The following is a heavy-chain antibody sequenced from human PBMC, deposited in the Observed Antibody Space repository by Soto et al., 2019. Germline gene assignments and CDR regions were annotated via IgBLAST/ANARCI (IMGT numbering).Heavy chain of an antibody. CDR2: ISGGGGRT. Sequence: GGSLRLSCAASGFSFSSYAMSWVRQAPGKGLEWVSSISGGGGRTNHADSVKGRFTISRDISKNTLYLQMNSLRAEDTAVYYCAKVGDVYNSFFDYWGQGALVTVSS. CDR1: GFSFSSYA. V-gene: IGHV3-23*01. J-gene: IGHJ4*02. D-gene: IGHD1-1*01. CDR3: AKVGDVYNSFFDY.